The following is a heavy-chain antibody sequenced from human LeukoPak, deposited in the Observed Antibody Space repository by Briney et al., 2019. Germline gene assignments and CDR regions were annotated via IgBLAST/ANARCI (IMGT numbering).Heavy chain of an antibody. V-gene: IGHV3-23*01. J-gene: IGHJ3*02. Sequence: GGSLRLSCAASGFTFSSYAMSWFRQAPGKGLEWVSSISGGGGATYYADSVKGRFTISRDNSKNTLYLQMNSLRAEDTAVYYCAKDRVIQLAPYYLVPDIWRQRTMVAVSS. D-gene: IGHD3-10*01. CDR2: ISGGGGAT. CDR3: AKDRVIQLAPYYLVPDI. CDR1: GFTFSSYA.